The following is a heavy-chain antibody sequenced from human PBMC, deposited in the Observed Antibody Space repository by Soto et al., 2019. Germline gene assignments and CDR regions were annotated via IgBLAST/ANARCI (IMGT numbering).Heavy chain of an antibody. D-gene: IGHD3-3*01. CDR1: GGTFSSYA. Sequence: SVKVSCKDSGGTFSSYAISWVRQAPGQGLEWMGGIIPIFGTANYAQKFQGRVTITADESTSTAYLELSSLRSEDTAVYYCARANFYWNGYEADWHDPWGQGTLVTVSA. J-gene: IGHJ5*02. CDR2: IIPIFGTA. V-gene: IGHV1-69*13. CDR3: ARANFYWNGYEADWHDP.